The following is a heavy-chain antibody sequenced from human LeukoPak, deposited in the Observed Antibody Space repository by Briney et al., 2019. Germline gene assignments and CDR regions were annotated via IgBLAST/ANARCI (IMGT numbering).Heavy chain of an antibody. D-gene: IGHD4-17*01. CDR3: AKENYGDYVAHYDYYYMDV. Sequence: GGSLRLSCAASGFTFSSYGMHWVRQAPGKGLEWVAVIWYDGSNKYYADSVKGRFTISRDNSKNTLYLQMNSLRAEDTAVYYCAKENYGDYVAHYDYYYMDVWGKGTTVTVSS. CDR2: IWYDGSNK. V-gene: IGHV3-33*06. CDR1: GFTFSSYG. J-gene: IGHJ6*03.